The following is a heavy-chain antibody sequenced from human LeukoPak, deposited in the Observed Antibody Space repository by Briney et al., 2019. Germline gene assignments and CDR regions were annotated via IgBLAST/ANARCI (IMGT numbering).Heavy chain of an antibody. CDR2: IIPIFGTA. J-gene: IGHJ4*02. CDR1: GGTFSSYA. D-gene: IGHD3-9*01. Sequence: ASVKVSCKASGGTFSSYAISWVRQAPGQGLEWMGGIIPIFGTANYAQKFQGRVTITADKSTNTAYMELSSLRSEDTAVYYCARGEDYDILTGYYPYFDYWGQGTLVTVSS. V-gene: IGHV1-69*06. CDR3: ARGEDYDILTGYYPYFDY.